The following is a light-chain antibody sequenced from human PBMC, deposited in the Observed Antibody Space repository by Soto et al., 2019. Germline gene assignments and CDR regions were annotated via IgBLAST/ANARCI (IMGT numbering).Light chain of an antibody. CDR2: GAF. V-gene: IGKV3-15*01. J-gene: IGKJ1*01. CDR1: QSVSSN. CDR3: QQYNDWPLT. Sequence: EIVMTQSPVTLSVSPGAGATLSCRASQSVSSNLAWYQQKPGQAPSLLIYGAFTRATGIPARFSGTGSGTECTLTISSLQSEDVALYYCQQYNDWPLTFGQGTKVDIK.